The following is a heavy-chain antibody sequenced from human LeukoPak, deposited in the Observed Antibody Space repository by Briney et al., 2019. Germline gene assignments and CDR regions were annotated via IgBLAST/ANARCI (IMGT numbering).Heavy chain of an antibody. CDR2: IYWDDEK. V-gene: IGHV2-5*02. CDR3: AHRRIKVSGSWFDP. D-gene: IGHD5/OR15-5a*01. Sequence: SGPTLVKPTQTVTLTCIFSGFSITSSGEGVDWIRQAPGKAPEWLALIYWDDEKHYNPSLRTRLAITKDPLKNQVVLTMTDMDPADTGTYYCAHRRIKVSGSWFDPWGPGTLVTVSS. J-gene: IGHJ5*02. CDR1: GFSITSSGEG.